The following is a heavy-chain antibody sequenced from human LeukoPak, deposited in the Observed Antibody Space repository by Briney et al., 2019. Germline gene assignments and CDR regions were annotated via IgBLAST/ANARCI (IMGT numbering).Heavy chain of an antibody. CDR2: ISGSSSNT. D-gene: IGHD2-15*01. CDR1: GYTFMSHG. J-gene: IGHJ4*02. Sequence: ASVKVSCKAYGYTFMSHGISWVRQAPGQGLEWMGWISGSSSNTNYAQRLQGRVTMTTDTSTTTAYMELRSLRSDDTAVYYCARGLSEDIVVVVAAGFDYWGQGTLVAVSS. V-gene: IGHV1-18*01. CDR3: ARGLSEDIVVVVAAGFDY.